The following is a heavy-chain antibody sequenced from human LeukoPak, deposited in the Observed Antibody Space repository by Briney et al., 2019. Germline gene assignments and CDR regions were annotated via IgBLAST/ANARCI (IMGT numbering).Heavy chain of an antibody. J-gene: IGHJ1*01. Sequence: PGGSLRLSCAASGFTFSSYELNWVRQAPGKGLEWVSYISSSGSTIYYADSVKGRFTISRDNSKNTLYLQMNSLRAEDTAVYYCARPSSGWYAEYFQHWGQGTLVTVSS. CDR2: ISSSGSTI. CDR3: ARPSSGWYAEYFQH. CDR1: GFTFSSYE. D-gene: IGHD6-19*01. V-gene: IGHV3-48*03.